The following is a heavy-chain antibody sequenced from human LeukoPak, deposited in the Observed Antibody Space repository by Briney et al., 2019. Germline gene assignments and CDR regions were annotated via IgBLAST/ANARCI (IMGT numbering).Heavy chain of an antibody. CDR3: AREDLGYCSGGSCYALDY. CDR2: INHSGST. D-gene: IGHD2-15*01. V-gene: IGHV4-34*01. J-gene: IGHJ4*02. CDR1: GGSFSGYY. Sequence: SETPSLTCAVYGGSFSGYYWSWIRQPPGKGLEWIGEINHSGSTNYNPSLKSRVTISVDTSKNQFSLKLSSVTAADTAVYYCAREDLGYCSGGSCYALDYWGQGTLVTVSS.